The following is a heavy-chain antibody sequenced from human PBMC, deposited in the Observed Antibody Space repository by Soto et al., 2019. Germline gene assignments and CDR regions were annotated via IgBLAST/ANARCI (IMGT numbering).Heavy chain of an antibody. Sequence: PSETLSLTCSVSGGSFRDHYWTWIRQPPGKGLEWIGYISYSGYTNYKPSLKSRLTMSVDMAKNQFSLKLNSLTAADTAVYYCARTTEKDGKRGLDYWGQGTLVTVSS. D-gene: IGHD4-4*01. J-gene: IGHJ4*02. V-gene: IGHV4-59*11. CDR3: ARTTEKDGKRGLDY. CDR2: ISYSGYT. CDR1: GGSFRDHY.